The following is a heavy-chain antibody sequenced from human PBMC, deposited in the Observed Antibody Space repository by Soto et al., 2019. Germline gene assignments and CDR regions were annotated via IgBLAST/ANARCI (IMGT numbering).Heavy chain of an antibody. V-gene: IGHV4-4*02. Sequence: QVQLQESGPGLVKPSGTLSLTCAVSGGSISSSNWWSWVRQPPGKGLEWIGEIYHSGSTNYNPSLKSRVTIXXDXSXIQFSLKLSSVTAADTAVYYCARVGYCGGDCPHFDYWGQGTLVTVSS. CDR2: IYHSGST. CDR3: ARVGYCGGDCPHFDY. D-gene: IGHD2-21*02. CDR1: GGSISSSNW. J-gene: IGHJ4*02.